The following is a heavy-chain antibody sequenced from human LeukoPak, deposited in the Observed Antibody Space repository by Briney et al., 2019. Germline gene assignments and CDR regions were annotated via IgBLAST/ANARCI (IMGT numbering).Heavy chain of an antibody. D-gene: IGHD4-23*01. Sequence: SETLSLTCTVSGGSISSSSYYWGWIRQPPGKGLEWIGSIYYSGSTYYNPSLKSRVTISVDTSKNQFSLKLSSVTAADTAVYYCARVNRVVTPSHFDYWGQGTLVTVSS. CDR1: GGSISSSSYY. CDR2: IYYSGST. V-gene: IGHV4-39*07. J-gene: IGHJ4*02. CDR3: ARVNRVVTPSHFDY.